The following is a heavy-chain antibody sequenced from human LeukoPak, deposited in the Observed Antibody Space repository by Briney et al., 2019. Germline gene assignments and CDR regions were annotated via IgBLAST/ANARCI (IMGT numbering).Heavy chain of an antibody. D-gene: IGHD4-11*01. CDR2: ISSSSSYI. J-gene: IGHJ6*03. Sequence: GGSLRLSCAASGFTFSSYSMNWVRQAPGKGLEWVSSISSSSSYIYYADSVKGRFTITRDNAKNSLYLQMNSLRSEDTAVYYCARVSPRTVTYYYMDVWGKGTTVTVSS. V-gene: IGHV3-21*04. CDR1: GFTFSSYS. CDR3: ARVSPRTVTYYYMDV.